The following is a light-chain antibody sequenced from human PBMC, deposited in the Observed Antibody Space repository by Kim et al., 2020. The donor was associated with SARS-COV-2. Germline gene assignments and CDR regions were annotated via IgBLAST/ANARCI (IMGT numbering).Light chain of an antibody. V-gene: IGKV1-39*01. CDR1: QSISSY. J-gene: IGKJ2*02. CDR2: AAS. Sequence: SVGDRVTLTCRASQSISSYLNWYQQKPGKAPKLLIYAASSLQSGVPSRFSGSGSGTDFTLTISSLQPEDFATYYCQQSYSTPRGTLGQGTKLEIK. CDR3: QQSYSTPRGT.